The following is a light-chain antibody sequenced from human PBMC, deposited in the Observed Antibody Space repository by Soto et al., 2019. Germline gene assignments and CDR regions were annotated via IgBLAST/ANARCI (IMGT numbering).Light chain of an antibody. CDR1: QTVSSNF. V-gene: IGKV3-20*01. J-gene: IGKJ4*01. CDR2: GAS. Sequence: EIVLTQSPGTLSLSPGERATLSCRAIQTVSSNFLAWYQEKPGQAPRLLIYGASSRATGIPDRFSGSGSGTDFTLTISILEPEDFAVYYCRQYGRSLAAAIGGGTKVDIK. CDR3: RQYGRSLAAA.